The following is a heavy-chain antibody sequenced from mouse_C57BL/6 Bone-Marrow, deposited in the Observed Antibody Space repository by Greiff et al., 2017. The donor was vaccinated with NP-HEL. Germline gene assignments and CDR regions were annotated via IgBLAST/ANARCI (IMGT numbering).Heavy chain of an antibody. Sequence: QVQLQQPGAELVKPGASVKLSCKASGYTFTSYWMHWVKQRPGQGLEWIGMIHPNSGSTNYNEKFKSKATLTVHKSSSTAYMQLSSLTSEDSAVYYCALINWEYFDYWGQGTTLTVSS. V-gene: IGHV1-64*01. CDR2: IHPNSGST. J-gene: IGHJ2*01. CDR1: GYTFTSYW. CDR3: ALINWEYFDY. D-gene: IGHD4-1*02.